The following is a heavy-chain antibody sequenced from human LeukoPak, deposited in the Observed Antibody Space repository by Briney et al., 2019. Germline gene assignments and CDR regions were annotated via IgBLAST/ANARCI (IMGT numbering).Heavy chain of an antibody. CDR3: AADLSNPRMGASYLDS. CDR1: GDSISNGVKY. V-gene: IGHV4-31*03. D-gene: IGHD3-16*01. J-gene: IGHJ4*02. CDR2: IYHSGRS. Sequence: PSETLSLTCTVSGDSISNGVKYWSWIRQHPGRGLEWIGYIYHSGRSYYNPSLKSRITMPVDTSKNQFSLNLSSVTAADTAVYYCAADLSNPRMGASYLDSWGQGTLVTVSS.